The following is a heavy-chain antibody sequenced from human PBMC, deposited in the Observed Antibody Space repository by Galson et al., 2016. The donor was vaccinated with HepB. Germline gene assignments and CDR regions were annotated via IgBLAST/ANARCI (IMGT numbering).Heavy chain of an antibody. CDR2: IYWDDNK. D-gene: IGHD3-10*01. J-gene: IGHJ4*02. Sequence: PALVKPTQTLTLTCTFSGFSITTSGVGVGWIRQPPGKALEWLALIYWDDNKHYSPSLKSRLTITKGPSKNQVVLTMTNMDPVDTATYYCAHMGTYYLFSTSFDYGGQGTLVTVSS. CDR1: GFSITTSGVG. CDR3: AHMGTYYLFSTSFDY. V-gene: IGHV2-5*02.